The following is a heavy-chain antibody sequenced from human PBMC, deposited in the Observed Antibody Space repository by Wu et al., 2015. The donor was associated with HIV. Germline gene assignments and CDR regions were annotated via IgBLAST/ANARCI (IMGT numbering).Heavy chain of an antibody. CDR3: ARESFRRSSGPWYYGSGR. J-gene: IGHJ6*02. CDR1: GGTFSSYA. CDR2: IIPIFGTA. Sequence: QVQLVQSGAEVKKPGSSVKVSCKASGGTFSSYAISWVRQAPGQGLEWMGGIIPIFGTANYAQKFQGRVTITTDESTSTAYMELSSLRSEDTAVYYCARESFRRSSGPWYYGSGRLGPKGPTVTVSS. D-gene: IGHD6-19*01. V-gene: IGHV1-69*05.